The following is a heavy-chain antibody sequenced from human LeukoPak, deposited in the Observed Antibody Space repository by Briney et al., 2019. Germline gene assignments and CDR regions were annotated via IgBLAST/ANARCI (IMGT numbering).Heavy chain of an antibody. CDR3: ARRAAALDAFDI. CDR1: GFTFSSYW. Sequence: GGSLRLSCAASGFTFSSYWMHWVRQAPGKGLVWVSRIKSDGSSTTYADSVEGRFTISRDNAKNTLYLQMDRLRAEDTAVYYCARRAAALDAFDIWGQGTMVTVSS. D-gene: IGHD6-13*01. V-gene: IGHV3-74*01. CDR2: IKSDGSST. J-gene: IGHJ3*02.